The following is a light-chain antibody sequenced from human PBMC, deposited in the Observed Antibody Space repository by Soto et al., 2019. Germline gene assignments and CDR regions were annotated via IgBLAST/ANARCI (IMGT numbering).Light chain of an antibody. CDR1: QSIGSF. J-gene: IGKJ2*01. Sequence: DIQMTQSPSTLSASVGDRVTISCRASQSIGSFLAWYQHKPGEAPKLLIYDASTLQSGVPSRFSGSGFGTTFTLTISGLQADDFATYFCQQHNDYSHVTFGQGTKVEIK. CDR3: QQHNDYSHVT. V-gene: IGKV1-5*01. CDR2: DAS.